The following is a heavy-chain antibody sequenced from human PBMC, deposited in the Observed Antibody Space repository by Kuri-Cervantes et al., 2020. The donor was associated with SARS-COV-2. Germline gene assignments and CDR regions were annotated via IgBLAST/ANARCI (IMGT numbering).Heavy chain of an antibody. V-gene: IGHV3-15*01. J-gene: IGHJ4*02. CDR1: GFSFSDAW. CDR2: FKSKAAGGTT. D-gene: IGHD6-19*01. Sequence: GGSLRLSCVGTGFSFSDAWISWVRQTPGKRLEWVGRFKSKAAGGTTVYAAPVQGRFTILRDDSRNTLYLQMNSLKTEDTAVYYCATGSTSGWYRRDFDFWGLGTLVTVSS. CDR3: ATGSTSGWYRRDFDF.